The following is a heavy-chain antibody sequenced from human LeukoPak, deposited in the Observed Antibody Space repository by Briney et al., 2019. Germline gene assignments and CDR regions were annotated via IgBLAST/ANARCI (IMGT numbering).Heavy chain of an antibody. CDR3: TRDGGYSGFDFDY. CDR1: GFTFNGYW. CDR2: MTASGVT. V-gene: IGHV3-69-1*01. D-gene: IGHD5-12*01. Sequence: PGGSLRLSCAASGFTFNGYWMSWVRQAPGKGLEWISYMTASGVTMYAESVYGRFTISRDNDKKSVYLQMISLRVEDTAVYFCTRDGGYSGFDFDYWGQGVLVTVSS. J-gene: IGHJ4*02.